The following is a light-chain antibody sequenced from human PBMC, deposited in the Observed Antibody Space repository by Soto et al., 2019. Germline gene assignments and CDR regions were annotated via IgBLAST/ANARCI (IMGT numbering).Light chain of an antibody. V-gene: IGLV3-21*02. J-gene: IGLJ3*02. CDR3: QVWDSRTDLWV. CDR2: DDT. CDR1: DIGSKG. Sequence: SYELTQPPSVSVAPGQTAKITCGGQDIGSKGVHWYHQKAGQAPVLVVADDTERPSGIPDRFSGSNSGNRATLTISRVDAEDEAEYYWQVWDSRTDLWVFGAGTKLTVL.